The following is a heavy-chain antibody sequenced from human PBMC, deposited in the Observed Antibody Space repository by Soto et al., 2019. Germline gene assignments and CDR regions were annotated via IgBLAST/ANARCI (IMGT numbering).Heavy chain of an antibody. V-gene: IGHV3-64*01. D-gene: IGHD4-17*01. Sequence: DVQLVESGGGLVQPGGSLGLSCAASGFTFSNYAMHWVRQAPGKGLEYVSAISSNGGSTYHANSVEGRFTISRDNSKYTLYLQMGSLRAEDTAVYYCAREDGEFAQREGALDIWGQGTMVTVSS. CDR3: AREDGEFAQREGALDI. J-gene: IGHJ3*02. CDR2: ISSNGGST. CDR1: GFTFSNYA.